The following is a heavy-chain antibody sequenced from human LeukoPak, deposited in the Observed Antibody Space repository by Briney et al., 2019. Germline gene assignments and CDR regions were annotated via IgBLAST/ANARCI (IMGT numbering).Heavy chain of an antibody. Sequence: GGSLRLSCAASGFTFSSFPMSWVCQAPGTGLEWVSIIGGNGGGTYYADSVKGRFTISRDNSKNTLYLQMNSLRAEDTAVYFCAKERATTTSFDYWGQGTLVTVSS. D-gene: IGHD4-11*01. V-gene: IGHV3-23*01. CDR2: IGGNGGGT. J-gene: IGHJ4*02. CDR1: GFTFSSFP. CDR3: AKERATTTSFDY.